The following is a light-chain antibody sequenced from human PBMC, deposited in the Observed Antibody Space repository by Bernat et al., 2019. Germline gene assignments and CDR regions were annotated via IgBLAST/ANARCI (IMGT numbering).Light chain of an antibody. CDR1: SSDVGGYNY. Sequence: QSALTQPPSASGSLGQSVTISCTGTSSDVGGYNYVSWYQQHPGKAPKLMIYEVTKRPSGVPDRFSGSKSGNTASLTVSGLQAEDEADYYCSSFAGSSWVFGGGTKLTVL. J-gene: IGLJ3*02. CDR2: EVT. CDR3: SSFAGSSWV. V-gene: IGLV2-8*01.